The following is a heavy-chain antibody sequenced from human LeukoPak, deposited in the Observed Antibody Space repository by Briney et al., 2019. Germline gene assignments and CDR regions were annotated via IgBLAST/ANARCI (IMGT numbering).Heavy chain of an antibody. D-gene: IGHD3-9*01. CDR3: AKERYFDWLSPHWFDP. J-gene: IGHJ5*02. CDR1: GFTFSSYG. V-gene: IGHV3-30*18. CDR2: ISYDGSNK. Sequence: PGGSLRLSCAASGFTFSSYGMHWVRQAPGKGLEWEAVISYDGSNKYYADSVKGRFTISRDNSKNTLYLQMNSLRAEDTAVYYCAKERYFDWLSPHWFDPWGQGTLVTVSS.